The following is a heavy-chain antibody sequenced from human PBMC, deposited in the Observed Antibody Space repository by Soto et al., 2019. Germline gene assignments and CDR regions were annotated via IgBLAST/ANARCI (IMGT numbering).Heavy chain of an antibody. J-gene: IGHJ6*02. V-gene: IGHV3-33*06. CDR2: IWYDGSNK. CDR3: AKVGRENYDFWSGYSRHYYYYGMDV. D-gene: IGHD3-3*01. CDR1: GFTFSSYG. Sequence: GGSLRLSCAASGFTFSSYGMHWVRQAPGKGLEWVAVIWYDGSNKYYADSVKGRFTISRDNSKNTLYLQMNSLRAEDTAVYYCAKVGRENYDFWSGYSRHYYYYGMDVWGQGTTVTVSS.